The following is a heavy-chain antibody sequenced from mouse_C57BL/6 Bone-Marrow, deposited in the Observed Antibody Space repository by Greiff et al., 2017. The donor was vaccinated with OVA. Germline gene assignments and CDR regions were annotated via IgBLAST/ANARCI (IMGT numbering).Heavy chain of an antibody. CDR1: CYTFPDHT. D-gene: IGHD2-5*01. CDR3: ARDSNTRAWFAY. V-gene: IGHV1-78*01. J-gene: IGHJ3*01. Sequence: QVQLQQSDAELVKPGASVKIFCKVSCYTFPDHTIPWMKQRPEQGLEWIGYIYPRDGSTKYNEKFKGKATLTADKSSSTAYMQLNSLTSEDSAVYFCARDSNTRAWFAYWGQGTLVTVSA. CDR2: IYPRDGST.